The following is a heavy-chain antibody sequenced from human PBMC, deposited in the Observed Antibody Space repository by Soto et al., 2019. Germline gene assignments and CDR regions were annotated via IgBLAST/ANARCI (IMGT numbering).Heavy chain of an antibody. V-gene: IGHV1-46*03. J-gene: IGHJ4*02. D-gene: IGHD3-9*01. CDR1: GYTFTSYY. Sequence: ASVKVSCKASGYTFTSYYVHWVRQAPGQGLEWMGIIDPSGGSTTYAQKFQGRVRMTRDTSTRTVYMELSSLRSEDTAVYNCAWGTVLRYFDWLLPDFDYWGQGSLVTVSS. CDR2: IDPSGGST. CDR3: AWGTVLRYFDWLLPDFDY.